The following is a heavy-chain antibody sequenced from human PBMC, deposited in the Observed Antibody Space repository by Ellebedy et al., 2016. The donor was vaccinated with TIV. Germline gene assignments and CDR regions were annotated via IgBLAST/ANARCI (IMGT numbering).Heavy chain of an antibody. CDR1: GYTFTSYG. Sequence: AASVKVSCKASGYTFTSYGISWVRQAPGQGLEWMGWISAYNGNTNYAQKLQGRVTMTEDTSTDTAYMELSSLRSEDTAVYYCASHGSIPWLPKDWGQGTLVTVSS. D-gene: IGHD5-12*01. V-gene: IGHV1-18*04. J-gene: IGHJ4*02. CDR3: ASHGSIPWLPKD. CDR2: ISAYNGNT.